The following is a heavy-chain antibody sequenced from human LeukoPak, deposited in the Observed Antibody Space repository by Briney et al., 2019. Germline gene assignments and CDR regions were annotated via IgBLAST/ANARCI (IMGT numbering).Heavy chain of an antibody. CDR2: ISAYNGNT. V-gene: IGHV1-18*01. Sequence: RASVKVSCKASGYTFTSYGISWVRQAPGQGLEWMGWISAYNGNTNYALKLQGRVTMTTDTSTSTAYMELRSLRSDDTAVYYCARVKTFCATTSCYMGRRDFDYWGQGTLVTVSS. J-gene: IGHJ4*02. CDR3: ARVKTFCATTSCYMGRRDFDY. D-gene: IGHD2-2*02. CDR1: GYTFTSYG.